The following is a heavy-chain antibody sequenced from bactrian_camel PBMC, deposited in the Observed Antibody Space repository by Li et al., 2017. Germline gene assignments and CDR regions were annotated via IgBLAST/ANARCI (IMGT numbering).Heavy chain of an antibody. D-gene: IGHD5*01. V-gene: IGHV3S63*01. CDR1: GDASNYC. CDR3: AAANSPADVEALAECYSDSWFTYGGEDNY. J-gene: IGHJ4*01. Sequence: QVQLVESGGDSVQAGGSLTLSCKISGDASNYCMGWFRQRPETEREGVAIICADSRTYYSDSVKGRFTISKDNAKNTLYLQMNSLKPEDTAMYYCAAANSPADVEALAECYSDSWFTYGGEDNYWGQGTQVT. CDR2: ICADSRT.